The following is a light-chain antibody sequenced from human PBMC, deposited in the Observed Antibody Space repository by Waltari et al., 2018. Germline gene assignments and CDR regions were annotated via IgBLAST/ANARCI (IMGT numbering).Light chain of an antibody. CDR3: STYTGTGTLRI. J-gene: IGLJ2*01. CDR1: NSDVGGYNY. CDR2: DVT. V-gene: IGLV2-14*01. Sequence: QSVLTQPASVSGSPGQSITISCTGTNSDVGGYNYVSWYQQYPGKAPSLMIYDVTKRPSGLSNRFSGSNSSTTASLTSSGLQAEDEADYYCSTYTGTGTLRIFGGGTKVTAL.